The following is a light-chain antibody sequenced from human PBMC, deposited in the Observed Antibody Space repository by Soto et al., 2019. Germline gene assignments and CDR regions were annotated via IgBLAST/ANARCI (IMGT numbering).Light chain of an antibody. Sequence: IQLTQSPSSLSASVGDRVTITCRASQGISSYLAWYQQKPGKAPKLLIYAASTLQSGVPSRFSGSGSGTDFTLTISSLQPEDFSTYYCQQLNSYLPLTFGGGTKGDIK. V-gene: IGKV1-9*01. J-gene: IGKJ4*01. CDR2: AAS. CDR1: QGISSY. CDR3: QQLNSYLPLT.